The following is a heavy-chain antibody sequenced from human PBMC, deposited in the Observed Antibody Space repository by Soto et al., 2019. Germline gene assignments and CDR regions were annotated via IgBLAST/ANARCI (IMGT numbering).Heavy chain of an antibody. CDR1: GFSFGGYA. J-gene: IGHJ3*02. CDR3: EKDTGREMHAFDI. V-gene: IGHV3-9*01. D-gene: IGHD1-26*01. CDR2: MGGNSGNI. Sequence: SLTLSCVASGFSFGGYAMHWVRQRAGKGLKWGSGMGGNSGNIGYADSAKGRITTARDNAKNSLHLQMNRLSGADRDLYYCEKDTGREMHAFDIWGQGTMVTVSS.